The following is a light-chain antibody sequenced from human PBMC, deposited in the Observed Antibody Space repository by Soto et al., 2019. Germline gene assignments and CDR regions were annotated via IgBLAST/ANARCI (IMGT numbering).Light chain of an antibody. Sequence: EIVMTQSPASLSVSPGDGATLSCRASQSVASNVAWYQQKPGQGPRLLNHGATTRAVGVPARCSGSGSGTDFTLTIKGLQSEDFAVYYCQQYHNWPPQYTFGQGTKLQI. CDR3: QQYHNWPPQYT. V-gene: IGKV3-15*01. CDR1: QSVASN. CDR2: GAT. J-gene: IGKJ2*01.